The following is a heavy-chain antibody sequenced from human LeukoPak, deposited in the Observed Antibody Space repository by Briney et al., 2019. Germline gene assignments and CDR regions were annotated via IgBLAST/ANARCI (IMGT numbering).Heavy chain of an antibody. CDR2: IYYSGST. D-gene: IGHD2/OR15-2a*01. CDR3: ARRVITHWFDP. CDR1: GGSISSYY. J-gene: IGHJ5*02. V-gene: IGHV4-59*12. Sequence: SETLSLTCAVSGGSISSYYWSWIRQPPGKGLEWIGYIYYSGSTNYKSSLKSRVTISVDKSKNQFSLNLSSVTAADTAVYYCARRVITHWFDPWGQGTLVTVSS.